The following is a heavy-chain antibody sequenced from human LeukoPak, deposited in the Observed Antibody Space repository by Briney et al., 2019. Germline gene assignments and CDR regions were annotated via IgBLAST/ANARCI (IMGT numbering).Heavy chain of an antibody. J-gene: IGHJ4*02. Sequence: PSETLSLTCTVSGGSISSYYWSWLRQPPGKGLEWIGYIYYSGSTNYNPSLKSRVTISVDTSKNQFSLKLSSVTAADTAVYYCARASGSDYYDSSGYYAFDYWGQGTLVTVSS. D-gene: IGHD3-22*01. CDR3: ARASGSDYYDSSGYYAFDY. CDR2: IYYSGST. V-gene: IGHV4-59*01. CDR1: GGSISSYY.